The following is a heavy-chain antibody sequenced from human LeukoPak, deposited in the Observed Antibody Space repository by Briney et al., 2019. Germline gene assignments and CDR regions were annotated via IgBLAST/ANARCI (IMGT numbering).Heavy chain of an antibody. J-gene: IGHJ6*02. CDR2: IYYSGST. V-gene: IGHV4-59*01. Sequence: PSETLSLTCTVSGGSISSYYWSWIRQPPGNGLEWIGYIYYSGSTNYNPSLKSRVTISVDTSKNQFSLKLSSVTAADTAVYYCARVPGRPYYYYGMDVWGQGTTVTVSS. CDR3: ARVPGRPYYYYGMDV. CDR1: GGSISSYY.